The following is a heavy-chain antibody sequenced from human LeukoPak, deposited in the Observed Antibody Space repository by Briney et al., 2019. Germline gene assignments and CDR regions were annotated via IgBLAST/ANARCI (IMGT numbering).Heavy chain of an antibody. J-gene: IGHJ4*02. V-gene: IGHV1-2*02. CDR2: IDPNTGGT. D-gene: IGHD5-18*01. CDR3: ARSDTAMVPPGY. Sequence: ASVTVSCKASGYTFTRYYIHWLRQAPGQGIEWMGWIDPNTGGTNFAQKFQGRITMTRDTSTSTAYMELRSLRSDDTAVYYCARSDTAMVPPGYWGQGTLVTVSS. CDR1: GYTFTRYY.